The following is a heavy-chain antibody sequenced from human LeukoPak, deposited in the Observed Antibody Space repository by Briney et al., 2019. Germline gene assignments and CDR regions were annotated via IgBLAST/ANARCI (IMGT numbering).Heavy chain of an antibody. Sequence: PGGSLRLSCAASGFTFSNYPMSWVRQAPGKGLEWVSAISGGGASTYYTDSVKGRFTISRDNSKNTLYLQMNSLRAEDTAVYYCAKNQARTACCMDVWGKGTTVTVSS. CDR3: AKNQARTACCMDV. D-gene: IGHD5-18*01. V-gene: IGHV3-23*01. CDR2: ISGGGAST. CDR1: GFTFSNYP. J-gene: IGHJ6*03.